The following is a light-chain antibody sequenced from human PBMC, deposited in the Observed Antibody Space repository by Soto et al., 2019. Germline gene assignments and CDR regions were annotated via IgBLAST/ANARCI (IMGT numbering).Light chain of an antibody. CDR3: CSSAPESTYV. CDR1: SDDVGAYNS. J-gene: IGLJ1*01. Sequence: QSVLAQPASVSGSPGQSITISCTGTSDDVGAYNSVSWYQQLPRKAPQVILYKGTQRPSGVSSRFSGSTSGNAASLTISGLQADDEADYFCCSSAPESTYVFGTETKVTV. V-gene: IGLV2-23*01. CDR2: KGT.